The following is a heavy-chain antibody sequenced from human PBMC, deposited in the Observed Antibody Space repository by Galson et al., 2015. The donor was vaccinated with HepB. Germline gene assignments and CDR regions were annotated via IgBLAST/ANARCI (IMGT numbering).Heavy chain of an antibody. J-gene: IGHJ2*01. Sequence: SVKVSCKASGYTFTGYYMHWVRQAPGQGLEWMGRINPNSGGTNYAQKFQGRVTMTRDTSISTAYMELSSLRAEDTAVYYCARDLYIVAGGYFDLWGRGTLVTVSS. CDR2: INPNSGGT. D-gene: IGHD5-12*01. CDR3: ARDLYIVAGGYFDL. CDR1: GYTFTGYY. V-gene: IGHV1-2*06.